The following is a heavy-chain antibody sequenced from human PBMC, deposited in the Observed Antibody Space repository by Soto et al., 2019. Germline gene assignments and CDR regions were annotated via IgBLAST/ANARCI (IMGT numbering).Heavy chain of an antibody. Sequence: QLQLQESGPGLVKSSETLSLTCTVSGGSISSSSYYWGWIRQPPGKGLEWLGSIYYSGSTYYYSSIKSRVTISVDTSKNQFSLKVSSVTAADTAVYYCARHDRDYGDQIDYWGQGTLVTVSS. D-gene: IGHD4-17*01. J-gene: IGHJ4*02. V-gene: IGHV4-39*01. CDR2: IYYSGST. CDR3: ARHDRDYGDQIDY. CDR1: GGSISSSSYY.